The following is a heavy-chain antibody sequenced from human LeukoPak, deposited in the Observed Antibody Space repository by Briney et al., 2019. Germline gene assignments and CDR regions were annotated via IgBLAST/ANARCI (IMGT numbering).Heavy chain of an antibody. Sequence: PGGSLRLSCAASRFTVSSYAMSWVRQAPGKGLEWVSAIGYSGGSTYYADSVKGRFTISRDNSKNTLYLQMNGLRAEDTAVYYCAKGGFGELNFDYWGQGTLVTVSS. D-gene: IGHD3-10*01. J-gene: IGHJ4*02. CDR3: AKGGFGELNFDY. CDR2: IGYSGGST. V-gene: IGHV3-23*01. CDR1: RFTVSSYA.